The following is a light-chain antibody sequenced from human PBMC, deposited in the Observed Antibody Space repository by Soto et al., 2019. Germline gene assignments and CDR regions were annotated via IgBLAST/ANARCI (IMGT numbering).Light chain of an antibody. J-gene: IGKJ4*01. Sequence: DIQMTQSPSSLSESLGDRVTITCRASQGIGVYLAWFQQKPGNVPKLLIYAASTLPSGVPSRFSGSGSGTDFTLTISSLQPEDVATYYCQKYNSAPLTFGGGTKVEIK. CDR3: QKYNSAPLT. CDR1: QGIGVY. V-gene: IGKV1-27*01. CDR2: AAS.